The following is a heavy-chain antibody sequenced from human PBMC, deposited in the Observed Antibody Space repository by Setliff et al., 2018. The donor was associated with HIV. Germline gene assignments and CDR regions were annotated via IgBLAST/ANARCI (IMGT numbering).Heavy chain of an antibody. J-gene: IGHJ4*02. D-gene: IGHD2-21*01. CDR1: GYTFSSYA. V-gene: IGHV1-18*01. Sequence: ASVKVSCKASGYTFSSYAITWVRQAPGQGLEWMGSVNLYKDDTHYAQKFQDRVAMTADTSTNTVYMELRSLRSDDTAVYYCARYALCSDDCSDEGADIWGQGTLVTVSS. CDR2: VNLYKDDT. CDR3: ARYALCSDDCSDEGADI.